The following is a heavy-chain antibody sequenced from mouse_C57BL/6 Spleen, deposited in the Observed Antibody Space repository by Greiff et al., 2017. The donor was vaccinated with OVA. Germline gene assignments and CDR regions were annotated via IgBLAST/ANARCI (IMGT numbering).Heavy chain of an antibody. Sequence: VQLVESGAELVRPGSSVKLSCKASGYTFTSYWMHWVKQRPIQGLEWIGNIDPSDSETHYNQKFKDKATLTVDKSSSTAYMQLSSLTSEDSALYYCARAKTYGHMYCDVWGTETTLPLST. CDR2: IDPSDSET. V-gene: IGHV1-52*01. CDR3: ARAKTYGHMYCDV. J-gene: IGHJ1*03. CDR1: GYTFTSYW. D-gene: IGHD5-2*01.